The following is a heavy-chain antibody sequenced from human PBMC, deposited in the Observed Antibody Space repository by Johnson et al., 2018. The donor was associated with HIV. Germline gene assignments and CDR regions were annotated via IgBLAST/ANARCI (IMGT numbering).Heavy chain of an antibody. CDR3: AKDRGYGGNIDGFDI. V-gene: IGHV3-66*01. CDR1: GFTVSGNY. D-gene: IGHD4-23*01. CDR2: IYSGGST. J-gene: IGHJ3*02. Sequence: EVQLVESGGGLVQPGGSLRLSCAASGFTVSGNYMSWVRQAQGKGLEWVSVIYSGGSTYHADSVRGRFTISRDNSKNTLYLQMNSLRAEDTAVYYCAKDRGYGGNIDGFDIGGQGTMVTVSS.